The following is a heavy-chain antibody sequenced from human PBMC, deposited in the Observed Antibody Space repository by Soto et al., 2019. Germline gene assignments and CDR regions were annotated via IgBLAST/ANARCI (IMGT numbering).Heavy chain of an antibody. CDR3: ARDQIDLEWTTSSNYYYMDV. J-gene: IGHJ6*03. CDR1: GLSFSSYW. Sequence: PGGSLRLSCAASGLSFSSYWMSWVRQAPGKGLEWVANIKQDGSEKYYVDSVKGRFTISRDNAKNSLYLQMNSLRAEDTAVYYCARDQIDLEWTTSSNYYYMDVWGKGTTVTVSS. V-gene: IGHV3-7*01. D-gene: IGHD3-3*01. CDR2: IKQDGSEK.